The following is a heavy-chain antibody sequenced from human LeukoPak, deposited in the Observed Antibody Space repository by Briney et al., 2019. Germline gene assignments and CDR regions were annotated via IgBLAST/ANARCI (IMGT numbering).Heavy chain of an antibody. V-gene: IGHV4-34*01. CDR2: INHSGST. J-gene: IGHJ5*02. CDR3: ARHGRDGYDIGPS. D-gene: IGHD5-12*01. Sequence: SETLSLNCAVYGGSLSGYYWSWIRQPPGKGLEWIGEINHSGSTNYNPSLKSRVTISVDTSKNQFSLKLSSVTAADTAVYYCARHGRDGYDIGPSWGQGTLVTVSS. CDR1: GGSLSGYY.